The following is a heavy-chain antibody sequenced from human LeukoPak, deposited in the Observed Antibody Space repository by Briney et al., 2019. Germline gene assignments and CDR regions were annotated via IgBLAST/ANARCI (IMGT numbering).Heavy chain of an antibody. D-gene: IGHD6-19*01. CDR3: ARDWGRSSGWYPYDF. J-gene: IGHJ4*02. Sequence: GASVKVSGKASVYTCTAYYIHWVRQAPGQGLEWMGWFSHNSGGTNYARKFQGRVTMTRDTSISTAYMELSRLRSDDTAVYYCARDWGRSSGWYPYDFWGQGTLVTVSS. V-gene: IGHV1-2*02. CDR2: FSHNSGGT. CDR1: VYTCTAYY.